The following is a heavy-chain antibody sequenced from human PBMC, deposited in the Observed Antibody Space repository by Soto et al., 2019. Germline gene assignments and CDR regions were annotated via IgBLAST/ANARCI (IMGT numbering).Heavy chain of an antibody. CDR2: IYYSGST. D-gene: IGHD3-22*01. V-gene: IGHV4-30-4*01. Sequence: PSETLSLTCTVSGGSISSGDYYWSWIRQPPGKGLEWIGYIYYSGSTYYNPSLKSRVTISVDTSKNQFSLKLSSVTAADTAVYYCARLPHYDSSGYSAFDYWGQGTLVTVS. CDR3: ARLPHYDSSGYSAFDY. CDR1: GGSISSGDYY. J-gene: IGHJ4*02.